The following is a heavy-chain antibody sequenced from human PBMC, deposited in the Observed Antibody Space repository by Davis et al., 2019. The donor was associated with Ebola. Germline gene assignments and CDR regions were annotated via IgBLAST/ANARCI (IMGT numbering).Heavy chain of an antibody. CDR2: IYSGGST. D-gene: IGHD6-13*01. J-gene: IGHJ4*02. Sequence: LSLTRAASGFTVSINYLSWVRQAPGKGLEWVSVIYSGGSTYYADSVKGRFTISRDNSKNTLYLQMNSLRAEDTAVYYCARGLFSRGRDYWGQGTLVTVSS. CDR1: GFTVSINY. V-gene: IGHV3-53*01. CDR3: ARGLFSRGRDY.